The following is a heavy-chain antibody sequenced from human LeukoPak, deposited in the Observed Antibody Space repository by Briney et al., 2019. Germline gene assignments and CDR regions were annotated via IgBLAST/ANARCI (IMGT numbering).Heavy chain of an antibody. CDR2: INHSGST. V-gene: IGHV4-34*01. J-gene: IGHJ4*02. Sequence: PSETLSLTCAVYGGSFSGYYWSWIRQPPGKGLEWIGEINHSGSTNYNPSLKSRVTISVDTSKSQFSLKLSSVTAADTAVYYCASGRGYGDYGYWGQGTLVTVSS. D-gene: IGHD4-17*01. CDR3: ASGRGYGDYGY. CDR1: GGSFSGYY.